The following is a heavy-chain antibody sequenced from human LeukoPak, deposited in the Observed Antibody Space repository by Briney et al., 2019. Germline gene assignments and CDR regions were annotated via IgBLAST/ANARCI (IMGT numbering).Heavy chain of an antibody. Sequence: SSETLSLTCTVSGGSISSSSYYWGWIRQPPGKGLEWIGSIYYSGSTYYNPSLKSRVTISVDTSKNQFSLKLSSVTAADTAVYYCAICRFDPDISGYLSDWGQGTLVTVSS. J-gene: IGHJ4*02. CDR1: GGSISSSSYY. CDR3: AICRFDPDISGYLSD. V-gene: IGHV4-39*07. CDR2: IYYSGST. D-gene: IGHD3-22*01.